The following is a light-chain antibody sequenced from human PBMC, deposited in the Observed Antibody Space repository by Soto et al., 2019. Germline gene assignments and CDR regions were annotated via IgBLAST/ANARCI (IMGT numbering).Light chain of an antibody. CDR1: QRISRS. CDR3: QQSDSWPRT. J-gene: IGKJ1*01. CDR2: DTS. Sequence: EIVLTQSPATLSLSPGERATLSCRASQRISRSLAWYQRKPGQAPRLLIFDTSNRATGIPARFSGSGSGTDFTLTISRLEPEDFEIYYCQQSDSWPRTLGKGDQGGYQ. V-gene: IGKV3-11*01.